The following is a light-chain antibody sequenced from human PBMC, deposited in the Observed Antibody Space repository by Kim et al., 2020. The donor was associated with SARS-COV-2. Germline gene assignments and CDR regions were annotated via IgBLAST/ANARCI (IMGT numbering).Light chain of an antibody. CDR1: QSISSW. Sequence: LSASVGHRVTITCRSSQSISSWLAWYQQKPGKAPKILIYKASSLESGVPSRFSGSGSGTEFTLTISSLQPDDFATYYCQQYFSYSTFGQGTKLEI. V-gene: IGKV1-5*03. CDR2: KAS. J-gene: IGKJ2*01. CDR3: QQYFSYST.